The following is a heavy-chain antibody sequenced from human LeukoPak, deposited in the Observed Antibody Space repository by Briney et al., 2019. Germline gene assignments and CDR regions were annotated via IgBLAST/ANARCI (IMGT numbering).Heavy chain of an antibody. V-gene: IGHV3-30*18. Sequence: GGSLRLSCAASGFTFSSYGMHWVRQAPGKGLEWVAVISYDGSNKYYADSVKGRFTISRDNSKNTLYLQMNSLRAEDTAVYYCAKDDYGDSQIDYWGQGTLVTVSS. CDR3: AKDDYGDSQIDY. J-gene: IGHJ4*02. D-gene: IGHD4-17*01. CDR2: ISYDGSNK. CDR1: GFTFSSYG.